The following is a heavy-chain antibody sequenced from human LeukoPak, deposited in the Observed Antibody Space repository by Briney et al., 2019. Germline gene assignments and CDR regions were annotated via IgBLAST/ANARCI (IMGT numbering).Heavy chain of an antibody. CDR2: SSSSSYI. J-gene: IGHJ3*02. D-gene: IGHD6-19*01. Sequence: AGGSLRLSCAASGFTFSSYSMNWVRQAPGEGLEWASSSSSSSYIYYADSVKGRFTISRDHAKNSLYLHINSLRAEDTTVYYCATDVSESTGWSDAFDIWGQGTMVTVSS. CDR3: ATDVSESTGWSDAFDI. CDR1: GFTFSSYS. V-gene: IGHV3-21*01.